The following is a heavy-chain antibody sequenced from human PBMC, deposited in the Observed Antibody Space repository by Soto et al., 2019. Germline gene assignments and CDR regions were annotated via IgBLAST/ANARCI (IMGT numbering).Heavy chain of an antibody. J-gene: IGHJ5*02. Sequence: SVKVSCKASGGTFSSYAISWVRQAPGQGLEWMGGIIPIFGTANYAQKFQGRVTITADESTSTAYMELSSLRSEDTAVYYCARDRYCTNGVCYTDNWFDPWGQGTLVTVPS. CDR1: GGTFSSYA. CDR2: IIPIFGTA. V-gene: IGHV1-69*13. CDR3: ARDRYCTNGVCYTDNWFDP. D-gene: IGHD2-8*01.